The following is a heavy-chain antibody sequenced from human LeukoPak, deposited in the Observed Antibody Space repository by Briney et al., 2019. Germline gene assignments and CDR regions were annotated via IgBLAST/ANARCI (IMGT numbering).Heavy chain of an antibody. J-gene: IGHJ6*02. V-gene: IGHV3-72*01. CDR3: ALWSYYYYGLDV. Sequence: GSLRLSCAASGFTFSDRDMDWVRQAPGKGLEWVGRSRNKAKSHTTEYAASVKGRFTISRDNSNNSVWLQMNSLKTEDTAVYYCALWSYYYYGLDVWGQGTTVTVSS. CDR1: GFTFSDRD. CDR2: SRNKAKSHTT. D-gene: IGHD5-18*01.